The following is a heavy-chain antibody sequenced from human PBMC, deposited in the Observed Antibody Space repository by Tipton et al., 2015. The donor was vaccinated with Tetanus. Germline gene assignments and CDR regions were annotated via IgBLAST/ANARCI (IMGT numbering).Heavy chain of an antibody. CDR3: ARYDVSGGHYDKFDS. D-gene: IGHD3-3*01. J-gene: IGHJ5*01. CDR1: GGPIRNYY. Sequence: TLSLTCTVSGGPIRNYYWSWIRQPPGKGLEWIGYIHHRGSTKHKPSLKSRVTILLDTSKNQFSLKLSSVTAADTAVYYCARYDVSGGHYDKFDSWGQGTLVTVSS. CDR2: IHHRGST. V-gene: IGHV4-59*12.